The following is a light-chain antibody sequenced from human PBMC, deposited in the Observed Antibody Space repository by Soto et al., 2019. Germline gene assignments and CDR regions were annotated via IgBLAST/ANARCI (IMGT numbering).Light chain of an antibody. J-gene: IGKJ1*01. CDR2: AAS. CDR3: QQSFSTPWT. V-gene: IGKV1-39*01. Sequence: DIQMTQSPSSLSASVGDRVTITCRASQSISSYLIWHQQKPGKAPNLLIYAASSLPSGVPSRFSGSGSGTDFTHTISSLQPEDFATYYCQQSFSTPWTFGQGTKVEIK. CDR1: QSISSY.